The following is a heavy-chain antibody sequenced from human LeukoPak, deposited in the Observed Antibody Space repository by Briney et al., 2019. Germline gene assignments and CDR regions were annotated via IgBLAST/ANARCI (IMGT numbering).Heavy chain of an antibody. V-gene: IGHV3-53*01. CDR2: IYSGGST. J-gene: IGHJ6*03. D-gene: IGHD5-18*01. CDR1: GFTVSSNY. Sequence: GGSLRLSCAASGFTVSSNYMSWVRQAPGKGLEWVSVIYSGGSTYYADSVKGRFTISRDNSKNTLYLQMNSLRAEDTAVYYCARDLRIQLEYYYYYYMDVWGKGTTVTVSS. CDR3: ARDLRIQLEYYYYYYMDV.